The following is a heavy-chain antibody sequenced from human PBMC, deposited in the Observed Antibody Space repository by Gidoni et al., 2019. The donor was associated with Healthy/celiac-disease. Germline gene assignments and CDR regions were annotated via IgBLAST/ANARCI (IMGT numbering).Heavy chain of an antibody. D-gene: IGHD2-15*01. V-gene: IGHV3-74*01. CDR3: ARGVYCSGGSCYPGRFDY. Sequence: EVQLVESGGGLVQPGGSLRLSCAASGFTFSSYWMHWVRQAPGKGLVWVSRINSDGSSTSYADSVKGRFTISRDNAKNTLYLQMNSLRAEDTAVYYCARGVYCSGGSCYPGRFDYWGQGTLVTVSS. J-gene: IGHJ4*02. CDR2: INSDGSST. CDR1: GFTFSSYW.